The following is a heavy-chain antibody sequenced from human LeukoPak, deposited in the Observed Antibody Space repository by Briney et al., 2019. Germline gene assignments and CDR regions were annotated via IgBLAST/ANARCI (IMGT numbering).Heavy chain of an antibody. CDR1: GFTFDDFA. V-gene: IGHV3-9*01. J-gene: IGHJ4*02. Sequence: GGSLRLSCAASGFTFDDFAMHWVRQAPGKGLEWVSGISWNSGSIGYADSLKGRFTISRDNAKHSLYLQMNNLRAEDTALYYCAKAYTSGRYSRFDYWGQGTLVIVSS. CDR2: ISWNSGSI. CDR3: AKAYTSGRYSRFDY. D-gene: IGHD6-19*01.